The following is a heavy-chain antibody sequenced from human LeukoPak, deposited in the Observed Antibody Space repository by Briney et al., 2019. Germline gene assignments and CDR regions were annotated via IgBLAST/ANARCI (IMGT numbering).Heavy chain of an antibody. CDR1: GFTFDDYA. J-gene: IGHJ4*02. CDR3: AKDMAAYYYASGNTDY. CDR2: ISWDGGST. V-gene: IGHV3-43D*03. Sequence: GGSLRLSCAASGFTFDDYAMHWVRQAPGKGLEWVSLISWDGGSTYYADSVKGRFTISRDNSKNSLYLQMNSLRAEDTAFYCAKDMAAYYYASGNTDYWDQGTLVTVSS. D-gene: IGHD3-10*01.